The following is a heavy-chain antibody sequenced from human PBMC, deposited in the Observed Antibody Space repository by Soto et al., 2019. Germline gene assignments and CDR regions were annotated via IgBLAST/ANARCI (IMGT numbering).Heavy chain of an antibody. V-gene: IGHV3-7*01. Sequence: AGGSLRLSCAASGFTFSSYWMSWVRQAPGKGLEWVANIKQDGSEKYYVDSVKGRFTISRDNAKNSLYLQMNSLRAEDTAVYYCAREGQRYSSGWYFKYWGQGTPVTVSS. D-gene: IGHD6-19*01. CDR3: AREGQRYSSGWYFKY. J-gene: IGHJ1*01. CDR2: IKQDGSEK. CDR1: GFTFSSYW.